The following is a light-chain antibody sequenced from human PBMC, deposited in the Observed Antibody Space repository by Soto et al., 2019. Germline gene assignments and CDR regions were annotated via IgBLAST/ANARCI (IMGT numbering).Light chain of an antibody. V-gene: IGLV2-14*01. J-gene: IGLJ1*01. Sequence: QSALTQPASVSGAPGQSITISCTGTSSDVGASNYVSWYQQYPGMAPKLMIYDVCNRPSGVSNRFSGSKSGNTASLTISGLQAEDEADYYCASYTISSTPLYVFGPGTKLTVL. CDR3: ASYTISSTPLYV. CDR2: DVC. CDR1: SSDVGASNY.